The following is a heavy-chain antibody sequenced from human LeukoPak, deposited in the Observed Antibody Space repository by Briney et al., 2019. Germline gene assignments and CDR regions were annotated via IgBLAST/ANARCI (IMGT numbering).Heavy chain of an antibody. CDR3: ARTHGESDAFDI. D-gene: IGHD2/OR15-2a*01. J-gene: IGHJ3*02. Sequence: SETLSLTCTVSGYSISSGYYWGWIRQPPGKGLEWIGYIYYSGSTYYNPSLKSRVTISVDTSKNQFSLKLSSVTAADTAVYYCARTHGESDAFDIWGQGTMVTVSS. CDR1: GYSISSGYY. CDR2: IYYSGST. V-gene: IGHV4-38-2*02.